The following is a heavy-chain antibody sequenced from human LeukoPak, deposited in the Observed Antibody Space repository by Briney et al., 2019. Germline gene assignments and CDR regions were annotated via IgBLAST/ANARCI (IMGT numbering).Heavy chain of an antibody. D-gene: IGHD1-14*01. CDR3: SRARSQDYYMDV. V-gene: IGHV3-48*01. CDR2: ISSTSSTI. Sequence: GGSLRLSCAASGFTFSSYSMNWVRQAPGKGLEWVSYISSTSSTIYYADSMKGRFTISRDNAKNSLYLQIYSLRAEDTDMYYCSRARSQDYYMDVWGGGGTLAVSS. J-gene: IGHJ6*03. CDR1: GFTFSSYS.